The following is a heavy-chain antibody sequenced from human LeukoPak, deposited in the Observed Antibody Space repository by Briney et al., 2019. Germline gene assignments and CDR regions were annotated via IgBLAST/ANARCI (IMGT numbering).Heavy chain of an antibody. Sequence: PGGSLRLSCAASGFTLSSYDMHWVRQATGKGLEWVSAIGTAGDTYYPGSVKGRFTISRDNAKNSLYLQMNSLRAEDTALYYCAKDIHNLGIAVAGLDYWGQGTLVTVSS. D-gene: IGHD6-19*01. CDR1: GFTLSSYD. CDR2: IGTAGDT. J-gene: IGHJ4*02. CDR3: AKDIHNLGIAVAGLDY. V-gene: IGHV3-13*01.